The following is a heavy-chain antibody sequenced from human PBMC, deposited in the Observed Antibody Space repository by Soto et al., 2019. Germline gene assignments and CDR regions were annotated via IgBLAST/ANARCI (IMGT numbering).Heavy chain of an antibody. J-gene: IGHJ5*02. CDR1: GGSISSGAYY. D-gene: IGHD3-16*02. V-gene: IGHV4-31*03. CDR2: IYYSGST. Sequence: TSETLSLTCTVSGGSISSGAYYWSWIRQHPGKGLECIGYIYYSGSTYYNPSLKSRVTISVDTSKNQFSLKLSSVTAANTAVYYCARVHYYYEYVWGRYRRNWFDPWGQGTLVTVSS. CDR3: ARVHYYYEYVWGRYRRNWFDP.